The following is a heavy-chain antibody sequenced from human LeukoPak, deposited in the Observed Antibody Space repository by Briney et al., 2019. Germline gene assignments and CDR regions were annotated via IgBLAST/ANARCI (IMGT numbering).Heavy chain of an antibody. J-gene: IGHJ4*02. CDR1: GGSISSYY. CDR3: ARETSLAGFASGLGFNY. CDR2: IYGSGYT. Sequence: SETLSLTCTVSGGSISSYYWSWIRQPPGKGLEWIGYIYGSGYTNYNPSLKSRVTMSIDTSKNHFSLKLTSVTAADTATYFCARETSLAGFASGLGFNYWGQGILVTVSS. D-gene: IGHD6-19*01. V-gene: IGHV4-59*01.